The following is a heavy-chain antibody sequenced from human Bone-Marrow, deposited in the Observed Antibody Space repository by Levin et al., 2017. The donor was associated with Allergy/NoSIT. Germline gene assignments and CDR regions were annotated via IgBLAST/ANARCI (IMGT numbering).Heavy chain of an antibody. V-gene: IGHV4-34*01. Sequence: PSETLSLTCAVYGGPFSGYYWTWIRQPPGTGLEWIGEISHSGSTNYSPSLKSRVTISIDTSKNQFSLHLSSVTAADTAVYYCARIIEGDGAFDIWGQGTMVTVSS. CDR2: ISHSGST. J-gene: IGHJ3*02. D-gene: IGHD3-16*01. CDR1: GGPFSGYY. CDR3: ARIIEGDGAFDI.